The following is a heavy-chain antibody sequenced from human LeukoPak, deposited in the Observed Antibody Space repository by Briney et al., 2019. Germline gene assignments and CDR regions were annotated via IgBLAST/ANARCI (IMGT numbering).Heavy chain of an antibody. CDR3: AKVAGIQLQYYYGMDV. D-gene: IGHD5-18*01. CDR2: ISYDGSNK. Sequence: PGRSLRLSRAASGFTFSSYGMHWVRQAPGKGLEWVAVISYDGSNKYYADSVKGRFTISRDNSKNTLYLQMNSLRAEDTAVYYCAKVAGIQLQYYYGMDVWGQGTTVTVSS. V-gene: IGHV3-30*18. J-gene: IGHJ6*02. CDR1: GFTFSSYG.